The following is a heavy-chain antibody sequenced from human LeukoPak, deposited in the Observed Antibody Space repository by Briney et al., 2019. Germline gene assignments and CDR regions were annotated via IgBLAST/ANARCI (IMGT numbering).Heavy chain of an antibody. D-gene: IGHD1-14*01. Sequence: SETLSLTCAVYGGSFSGYYWSWIRQPPGKGLEWIGEINHSGSTNYSPSLKSRVTISVDTSKNQFSLKLSSVTAADTAVYYCARRNKDRSCDYWGQGTLVTVSS. J-gene: IGHJ4*02. CDR3: ARRNKDRSCDY. V-gene: IGHV4-34*01. CDR1: GGSFSGYY. CDR2: INHSGST.